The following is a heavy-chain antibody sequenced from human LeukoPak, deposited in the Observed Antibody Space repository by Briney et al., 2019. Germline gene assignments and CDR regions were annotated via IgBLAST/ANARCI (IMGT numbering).Heavy chain of an antibody. J-gene: IGHJ4*02. D-gene: IGHD5-18*01. CDR2: IKQDGSER. Sequence: GGSLRLSCAASGFTFSSYWTNWVRQAPGKGLEWVANIKQDGSERYYVDSVKGRFTISRDNAKNSLYLQMNSLRAEDTAVYYCARESTGSGYSYGLHWGQGTLVTVSS. CDR3: ARESTGSGYSYGLH. CDR1: GFTFSSYW. V-gene: IGHV3-7*04.